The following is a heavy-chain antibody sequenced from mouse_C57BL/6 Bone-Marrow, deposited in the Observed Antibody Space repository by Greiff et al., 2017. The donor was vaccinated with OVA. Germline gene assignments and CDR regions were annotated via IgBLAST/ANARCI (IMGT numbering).Heavy chain of an antibody. V-gene: IGHV2-2*01. CDR3: ARKGWTWFAY. CDR2: IWSGGST. J-gene: IGHJ3*01. Sequence: VQLQESGPGLVQPSQSLSITCTVSGFSLTSYGVHWVRQSPGKGLEWLGVIWSGGSTDYNAAFISRLSISKDNSKSQVFFKMNSLKADDTAIYYCARKGWTWFAYWGQGTLVTVSA. CDR1: GFSLTSYG.